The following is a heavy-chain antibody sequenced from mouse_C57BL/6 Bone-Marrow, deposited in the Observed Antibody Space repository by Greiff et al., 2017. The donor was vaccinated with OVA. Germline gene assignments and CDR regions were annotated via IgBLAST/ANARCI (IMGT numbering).Heavy chain of an antibody. CDR1: GYTFTSYW. CDR2: IDPSDSYT. D-gene: IGHD3-3*01. Sequence: VQLQQPGAELVRPGTSVKLSCKASGYTFTSYWMHWVKQRPGQGLEWIGVIDPSDSYTNYNQKFKGKATLTVDTSSSTAYMQLSSLTSEDSAVYYCARGWFYWYFDVWGTGTTVTVSS. CDR3: ARGWFYWYFDV. V-gene: IGHV1-59*01. J-gene: IGHJ1*03.